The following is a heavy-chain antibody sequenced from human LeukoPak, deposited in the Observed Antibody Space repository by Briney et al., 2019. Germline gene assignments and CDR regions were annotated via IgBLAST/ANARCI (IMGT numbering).Heavy chain of an antibody. J-gene: IGHJ4*02. D-gene: IGHD1-7*01. Sequence: SETLSLTCTVSGGSISSYYWSWIRQPPGKGLEWIRYIYYSGSTNYNPSLKSRVTISVDTSKNQFSLKLSSVTAADTAVYYCARDPGNYEYYFDYWGQGTLVTVSS. CDR1: GGSISSYY. V-gene: IGHV4-59*01. CDR2: IYYSGST. CDR3: ARDPGNYEYYFDY.